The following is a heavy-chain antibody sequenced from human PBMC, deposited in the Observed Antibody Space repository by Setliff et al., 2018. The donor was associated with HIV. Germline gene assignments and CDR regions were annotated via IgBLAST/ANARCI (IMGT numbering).Heavy chain of an antibody. CDR1: GYTFTSYY. D-gene: IGHD6-13*01. CDR2: INPSGGST. Sequence: ASVKVSCKASGYTFTSYYMHLVRQAPGQGLEWMGIINPSGGSTSYAQKFQGRVTMTRDTSTSTVYMEMSSLRSEDTAVYYCARGIAAAGLDYWGQGTLVTVSS. V-gene: IGHV1-46*01. J-gene: IGHJ4*02. CDR3: ARGIAAAGLDY.